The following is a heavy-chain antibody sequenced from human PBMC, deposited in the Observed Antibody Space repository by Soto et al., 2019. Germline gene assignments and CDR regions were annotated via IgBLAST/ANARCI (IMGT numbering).Heavy chain of an antibody. CDR1: GGSVSSGSYY. CDR2: IYYSGST. D-gene: IGHD5-18*01. V-gene: IGHV4-61*01. Sequence: SETLSLTCTVSGGSVSSGSYYWSWIRQPPGKGLEWIGYIYYSGSTNYNPSLKSRVTISVDTSKNQFSLKLSSVTAADTAVYYCARQRTAMVHFDYWGQGTLVTVSS. CDR3: ARQRTAMVHFDY. J-gene: IGHJ4*02.